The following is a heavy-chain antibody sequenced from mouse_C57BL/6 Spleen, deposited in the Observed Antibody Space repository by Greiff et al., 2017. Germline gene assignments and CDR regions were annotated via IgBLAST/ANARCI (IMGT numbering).Heavy chain of an antibody. D-gene: IGHD1-1*01. J-gene: IGHJ4*01. Sequence: QVQLQQSGAALARPGASVKLSCKASGYTFTSYGISWVKQRTGQGLEWIGEIYPRSGNTYYNEKFKGKATLTADKSSSTAYMELRSLTSEDSAVYFCARCYGSSYAMDYGGQGTSVTVSS. CDR1: GYTFTSYG. CDR2: IYPRSGNT. CDR3: ARCYGSSYAMDY. V-gene: IGHV1-81*01.